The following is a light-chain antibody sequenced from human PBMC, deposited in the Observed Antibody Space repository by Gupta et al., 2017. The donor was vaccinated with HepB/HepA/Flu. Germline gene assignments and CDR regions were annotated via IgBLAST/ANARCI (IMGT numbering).Light chain of an antibody. CDR2: DAS. V-gene: IGKV3-11*01. J-gene: IGKJ3*01. CDR3: QQRSNCPWA. CDR1: QSISYF. Sequence: EIVLTQSPATLSLSPGERATLSCRASQSISYFLAWYQQKPGQAPRLLIYDASNRASGIPARFSGSGSGTDFTLTVSSLEPEDFAGYYCQQRSNCPWAFGPGTTVEIK.